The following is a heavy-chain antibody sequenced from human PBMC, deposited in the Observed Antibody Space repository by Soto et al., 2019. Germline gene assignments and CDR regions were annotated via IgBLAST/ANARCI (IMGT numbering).Heavy chain of an antibody. D-gene: IGHD3-9*01. V-gene: IGHV2-5*02. CDR2: IYWDDDK. Sequence: QITLKESGPTLVKPTQTLTLTCTFSGFSLSTSGVGVGWIRQPPGKALEWLALIYWDDDKRYSPSLKSRLTIAKDTSKNKVVLTMTNMDPVDTATYYCAHRLPEIRYFDWSCDYWGQGTLVTVSS. CDR1: GFSLSTSGVG. CDR3: AHRLPEIRYFDWSCDY. J-gene: IGHJ4*02.